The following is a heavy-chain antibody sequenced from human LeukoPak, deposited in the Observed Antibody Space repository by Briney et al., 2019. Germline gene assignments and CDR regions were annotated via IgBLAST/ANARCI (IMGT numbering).Heavy chain of an antibody. CDR3: ARFYRLFGSSDAFDI. D-gene: IGHD4-11*01. J-gene: IGHJ3*02. V-gene: IGHV4-39*01. CDR2: IYYGGST. CDR1: GGSISSSSYY. Sequence: PSETLSLTCTVSGGSISSSSYYWGWIRQPPGKGLEWIGSIYYGGSTYYNPSLKSRVTISVDTSKNQFSLKLSSVTAADTAVYYCARFYRLFGSSDAFDIWGQGTMVTVSS.